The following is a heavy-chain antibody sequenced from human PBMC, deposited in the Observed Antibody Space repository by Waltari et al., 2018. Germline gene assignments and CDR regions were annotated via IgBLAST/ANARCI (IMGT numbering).Heavy chain of an antibody. CDR1: GFTFSDAS. J-gene: IGHJ5*02. D-gene: IGHD3-16*01. Sequence: EVQLVESGGGLVKPGGSLRISCTASGFTFSDASMNWVRQAPGKGLEWVGRIETKAYGGTTDSAAFVKGRFTISRDDSKNTVYLQMNSLKSEDTGVYYCITVLRANWFDPWGQGTLVTVSS. CDR3: ITVLRANWFDP. V-gene: IGHV3-15*04. CDR2: IETKAYGGTT.